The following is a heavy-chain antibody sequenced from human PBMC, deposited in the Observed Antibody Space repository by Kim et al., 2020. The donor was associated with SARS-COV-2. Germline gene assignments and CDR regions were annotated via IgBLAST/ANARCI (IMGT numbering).Heavy chain of an antibody. D-gene: IGHD5-18*01. CDR3: ARRPYRYYFDY. V-gene: IGHV4-34*01. Sequence: TNYNPSLKSRVTISVDTSKNQFSLKLSSVTAADTAVYYCARRPYRYYFDYWGQGTLVTVSS. CDR2: T. J-gene: IGHJ4*02.